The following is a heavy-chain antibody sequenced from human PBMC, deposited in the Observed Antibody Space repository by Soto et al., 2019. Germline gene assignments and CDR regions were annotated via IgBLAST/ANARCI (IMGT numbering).Heavy chain of an antibody. CDR2: IWYDGSNK. CDR1: GFTFSSYG. V-gene: IGHV3-33*06. D-gene: IGHD5-18*01. J-gene: IGHJ5*02. CDR3: ANRGLGYPNWFDP. Sequence: QVQLVESGGGVVQPGRSLRLSCAASGFTFSSYGMHWVRQAPGKGLEWVAVIWYDGSNKYYADSVKGRFTISRDNSKNTLFLLMNSLRVEDTAVYYCANRGLGYPNWFDPWGQGTLVTVSS.